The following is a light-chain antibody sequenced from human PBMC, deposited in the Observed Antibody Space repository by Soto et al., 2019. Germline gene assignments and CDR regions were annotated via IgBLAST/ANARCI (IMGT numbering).Light chain of an antibody. CDR3: QQSNSYPWT. V-gene: IGKV1-5*03. Sequence: IQMTQSPSTLSASAGDRVTITCRASQSISPYLAWYQQKPGKAPKLLIYMASSLQSGVPSRFSGSGSGTEFTLTISSLQPYDFATYYCQQSNSYPWTFGQGTQVDIK. CDR1: QSISPY. CDR2: MAS. J-gene: IGKJ1*01.